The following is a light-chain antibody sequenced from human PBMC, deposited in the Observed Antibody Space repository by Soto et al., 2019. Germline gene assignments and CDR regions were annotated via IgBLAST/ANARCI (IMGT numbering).Light chain of an antibody. J-gene: IGLJ2*01. CDR3: SSYAGSNNYVV. CDR2: EVT. Sequence: QSALTQPASVSGSPGQSIAISCTGTRSDVGAYNYVSWYQQHPGKAPKLMISEVTNRPSGVSDRFSGSKSGNTASLTISGLQAEDEGDYYCSSYAGSNNYVVFGGGTKLTVL. CDR1: RSDVGAYNY. V-gene: IGLV2-14*01.